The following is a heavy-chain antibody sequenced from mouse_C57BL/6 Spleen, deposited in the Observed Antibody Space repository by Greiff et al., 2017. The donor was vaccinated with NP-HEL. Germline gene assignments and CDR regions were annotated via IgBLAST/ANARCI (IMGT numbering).Heavy chain of an antibody. Sequence: QVQLQQSGPELVKPGASVKISCKASGYAFSSSWMNWVKQRPGKGLEWIGRIYPGDGDTNYNGKFKGKATLTADKSSSTAYMQLSSLTSEDSAVYFCARGIYYGYDDAYWGQGTLVTVSA. CDR1: GYAFSSSW. V-gene: IGHV1-82*01. CDR3: ARGIYYGYDDAY. J-gene: IGHJ3*01. D-gene: IGHD2-2*01. CDR2: IYPGDGDT.